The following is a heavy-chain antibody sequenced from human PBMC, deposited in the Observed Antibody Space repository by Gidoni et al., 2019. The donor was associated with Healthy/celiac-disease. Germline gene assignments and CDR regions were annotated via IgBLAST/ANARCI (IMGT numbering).Heavy chain of an antibody. CDR1: GYTFTSYY. V-gene: IGHV1-46*01. CDR2: INPSGGST. D-gene: IGHD3-22*01. CDR3: ARARSGYYDSRVADAFDI. Sequence: QVQLVQSGAEVKKPGASVKVSCKASGYTFTSYYLHWVRQAPGQGLEWMGIINPSGGSTSYAQKFQGRVTMTRDTSTSTVYMELSSLRSEDTAVYYCARARSGYYDSRVADAFDIWGQGTMVTVSS. J-gene: IGHJ3*02.